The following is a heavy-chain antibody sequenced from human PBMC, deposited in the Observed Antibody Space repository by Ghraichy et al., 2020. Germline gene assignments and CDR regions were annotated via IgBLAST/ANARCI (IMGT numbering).Heavy chain of an antibody. J-gene: IGHJ5*02. CDR1: GFPFSNYG. D-gene: IGHD6-19*01. CDR2: ITGNGGST. CDR3: VRDARQWLFQGNWFHP. Sequence: GGSLRLSCAASGFPFSNYGLHWVRQAPGKGLEYVSGITGNGGSTYYANSVKGRFTISRDNSKNTLFLQMGSLTTEDMAVYYCVRDARQWLFQGNWFHPWGQGTLFTVSS. V-gene: IGHV3-64*01.